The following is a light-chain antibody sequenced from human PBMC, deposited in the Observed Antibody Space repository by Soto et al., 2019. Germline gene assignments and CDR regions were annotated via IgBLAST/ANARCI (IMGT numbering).Light chain of an antibody. CDR1: SSDVGGYNY. CDR3: SSYTSSSTYVV. Sequence: QSVLTQPASVSGSHGQSITISCTGTSSDVGGYNYVSWYQQHPGKAPKLMIYDVSTRPSGVSNRFSGSKSGNTASLTIAGLQAEDEADYNCSSYTSSSTYVVFGGGTKVTVL. J-gene: IGLJ2*01. CDR2: DVS. V-gene: IGLV2-14*01.